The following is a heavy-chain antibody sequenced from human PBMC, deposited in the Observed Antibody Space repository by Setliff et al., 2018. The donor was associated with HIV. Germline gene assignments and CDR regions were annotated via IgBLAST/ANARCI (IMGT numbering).Heavy chain of an antibody. CDR3: ARPQYYYDTSGDDD. CDR2: ILDKANGYAT. Sequence: GGSLRLSCAASGFTFSGSPLHWVRQASGKGLEWVGRILDKANGYATAYAASVKGRFTISRDDSKNTAYLQMGSLKTEDTAVYYCARPQYYYDTSGDDDWGQGTLVTVSS. V-gene: IGHV3-73*01. D-gene: IGHD3-22*01. J-gene: IGHJ4*02. CDR1: GFTFSGSP.